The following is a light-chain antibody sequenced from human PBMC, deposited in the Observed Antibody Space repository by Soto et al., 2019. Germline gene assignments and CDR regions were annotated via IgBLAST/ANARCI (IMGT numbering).Light chain of an antibody. CDR2: KAS. CDR1: QTISSW. CDR3: QQYNDYPLT. V-gene: IGKV1-5*03. J-gene: IGKJ4*01. Sequence: DIQMTQSPSTLSGSVGDRVTITCRASQTISSWLAWYQQKPGKAPKLLIYKASTLKSGVPSRFSGSGSGTEFTLTISGLQPDDFATYHCQQYNDYPLTFGGGTKVDIK.